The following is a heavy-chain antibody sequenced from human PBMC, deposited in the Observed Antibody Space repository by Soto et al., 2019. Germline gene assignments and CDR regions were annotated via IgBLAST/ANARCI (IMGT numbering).Heavy chain of an antibody. J-gene: IGHJ4*02. Sequence: GGSLRLSCAASVFTFSSYAMIWVRQAPGKGLEWVSAISGSGGSTYYADSVKGRFTISRDNSKNTLYLQMNSLRAEDTAVYYCAKDRAPYSSSSNSFDYWGQGTLVTVSS. V-gene: IGHV3-23*01. D-gene: IGHD6-6*01. CDR1: VFTFSSYA. CDR3: AKDRAPYSSSSNSFDY. CDR2: ISGSGGST.